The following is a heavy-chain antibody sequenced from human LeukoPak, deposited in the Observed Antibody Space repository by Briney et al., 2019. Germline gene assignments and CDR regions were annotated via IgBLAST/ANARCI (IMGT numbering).Heavy chain of an antibody. V-gene: IGHV3-30*02. J-gene: IGHJ4*02. D-gene: IGHD4-17*01. CDR3: AKDGGTVTPPNQFDY. Sequence: PGGSLRLSCAASGFTFSSYGMHWVRQAPGKGLEWVSFIRNDGRKKYYGDSVKGRFTISRDNYKNTLSLQMSSLKSEDTALYYCAKDGGTVTPPNQFDYWGQGTLVTVSS. CDR2: IRNDGRKK. CDR1: GFTFSSYG.